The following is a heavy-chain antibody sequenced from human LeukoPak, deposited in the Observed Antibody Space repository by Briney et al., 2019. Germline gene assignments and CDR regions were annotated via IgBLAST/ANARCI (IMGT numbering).Heavy chain of an antibody. Sequence: GRSLRLSWAPAGFTFSSYGIPWVRQAPGEGLEWVAVIWYEGSNKYYADSVKGRFTISRDNSKNTLYLQMNSLRAEDTAVYYCARGIMITFGGVIAEGWFDPWGQGTLVTVSS. CDR1: GFTFSSYG. D-gene: IGHD3-16*02. J-gene: IGHJ5*02. V-gene: IGHV3-33*01. CDR2: IWYEGSNK. CDR3: ARGIMITFGGVIAEGWFDP.